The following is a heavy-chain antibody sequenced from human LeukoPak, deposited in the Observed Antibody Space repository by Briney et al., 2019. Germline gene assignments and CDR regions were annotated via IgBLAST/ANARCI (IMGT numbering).Heavy chain of an antibody. D-gene: IGHD1-26*01. CDR1: GFTFSSYA. CDR2: ISYDGSNK. V-gene: IGHV3-30-3*01. J-gene: IGHJ1*01. CDR3: AREGGSHGYFQH. Sequence: GGSLRLSCAASGFTFSSYAMHWVRQAPGKGLEWVAVISYDGSNKYYADSVKGRFTIFRDNSKNTLYLQMNSLRAEDTAVYYCAREGGSHGYFQHWGQGTLVTVSP.